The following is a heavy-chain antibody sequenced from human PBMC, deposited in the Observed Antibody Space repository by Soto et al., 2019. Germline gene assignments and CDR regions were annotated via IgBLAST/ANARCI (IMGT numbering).Heavy chain of an antibody. CDR3: AKRNTSGGYPFEY. V-gene: IGHV3-30*18. J-gene: IGHJ4*02. CDR2: ISYDGSDK. CDR1: GFTFSNYG. D-gene: IGHD3-22*01. Sequence: SLRLSCAASGFTFSNYGMHWVRQAPGKGLEWVAVISYDGSDKYYADSVKGRFTISRDNSKSTLYLQMNSLRAEDTAVYYCAKRNTSGGYPFEYWAQRTLVTVSS.